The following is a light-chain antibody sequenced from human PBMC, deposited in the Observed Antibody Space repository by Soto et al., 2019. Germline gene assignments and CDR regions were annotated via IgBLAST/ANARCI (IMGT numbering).Light chain of an antibody. Sequence: DIKLTQSASSLSASVGDRVTITCQASQVIRNFLNWYRLKPGKAPELLIYDISTLEIGAPSRFGGGGSGTDFTFTITGLQPEDFGTYFCQQYEELPYTFGQGTKLEI. J-gene: IGKJ2*01. V-gene: IGKV1-33*01. CDR1: QVIRNF. CDR2: DIS. CDR3: QQYEELPYT.